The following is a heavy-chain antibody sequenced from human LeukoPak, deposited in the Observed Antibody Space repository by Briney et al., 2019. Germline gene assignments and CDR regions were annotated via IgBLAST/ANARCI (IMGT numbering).Heavy chain of an antibody. D-gene: IGHD4-23*01. V-gene: IGHV4-59*01. CDR2: IYYSGST. J-gene: IGHJ6*02. CDR1: GGSISSYY. Sequence: SETLSLTCTVSGGSISSYYWSWIRQPPGKGLEWIGYIYYSGSTNYNPSLKSRVTISVDTSKNQFSLKLSSVTAADTAVYYCARDGPDGNPTRVWGQGTTVTVSS. CDR3: ARDGPDGNPTRV.